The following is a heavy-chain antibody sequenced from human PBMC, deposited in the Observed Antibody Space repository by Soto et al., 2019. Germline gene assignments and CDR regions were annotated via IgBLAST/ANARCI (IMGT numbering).Heavy chain of an antibody. J-gene: IGHJ4*02. CDR1: GFTFSSYA. CDR2: ISSNGGST. D-gene: IGHD3-10*01. CDR3: AWSGDGYNLSFDY. V-gene: IGHV3-64D*06. Sequence: VGSLRLSCSASGFTFSSYAMHWVRQAPGKGLEYVSAISSNGGSTYYADSVKGRFTISRDNSKNTLYLQMSSLRAEDTAVYYCAWSGDGYNLSFDYWGQGTLVTVSS.